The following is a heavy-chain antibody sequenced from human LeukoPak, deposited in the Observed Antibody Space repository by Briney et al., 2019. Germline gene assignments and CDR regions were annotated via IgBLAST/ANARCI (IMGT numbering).Heavy chain of an antibody. D-gene: IGHD3-10*01. CDR3: ARDSGSGNYYMDV. V-gene: IGHV1-46*01. J-gene: IGHJ6*03. CDR2: INPSGGST. Sequence: ASVKVSCKASGYTFTSYYMHWVRQAPGQGLEWMGIINPSGGSTSYAQKFQGRVTMTRDMSTSTVYMGLSSLRSEDTAVYYRARDSGSGNYYMDVWGKGTTVTVSS. CDR1: GYTFTSYY.